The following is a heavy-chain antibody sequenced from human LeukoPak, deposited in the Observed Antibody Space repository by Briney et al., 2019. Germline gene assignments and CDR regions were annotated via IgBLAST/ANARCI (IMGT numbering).Heavy chain of an antibody. J-gene: IGHJ3*02. V-gene: IGHV3-23*01. D-gene: IGHD3/OR15-3a*01. CDR3: VLDLFSSFAFDI. CDR1: GFTFSSYA. Sequence: GGSLRLSCAASGFTFSSYAMSWVRQAPGKGLEWVSAISGSGGSTYYADSVKGRFTTSRDNAKNALHLQMNSLTAEDTAVYYCVLDLFSSFAFDIWGQGTMVTVSS. CDR2: ISGSGGST.